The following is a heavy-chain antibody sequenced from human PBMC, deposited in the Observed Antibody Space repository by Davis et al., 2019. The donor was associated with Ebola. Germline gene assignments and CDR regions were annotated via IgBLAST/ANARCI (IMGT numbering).Heavy chain of an antibody. CDR1: GGSMTNYY. CDR3: SRDTYYSGSGSYFGDTFDS. CDR2: IYYTGST. D-gene: IGHD3-10*01. Sequence: PSETLSLTCAVSGGSMTNYYWSWIRQPPGKGLEWIGHIYYTGSTNYNPSLRSRVAISVDTSKNQFSLKVTSVTAADTAVYYCSRDTYYSGSGSYFGDTFDSWGQGTTVIVSS. J-gene: IGHJ3*01. V-gene: IGHV4-59*01.